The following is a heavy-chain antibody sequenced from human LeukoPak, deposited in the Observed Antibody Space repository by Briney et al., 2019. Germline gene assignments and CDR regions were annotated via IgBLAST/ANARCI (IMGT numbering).Heavy chain of an antibody. J-gene: IGHJ1*01. D-gene: IGHD2-2*01. CDR2: IYYSGST. CDR1: GGSISSSSYY. CDR3: ARAVNLPLRYCSSTSCYASYFQH. Sequence: PSETLSLTCTVSGGSISSSSYYWGWIRQPPGKGLEWIGSIYYSGSTYYNPSLKSRVTISVDTSKNQFSLKLSSVTAADTAVYYCARAVNLPLRYCSSTSCYASYFQHWGQGTLVTVSS. V-gene: IGHV4-39*07.